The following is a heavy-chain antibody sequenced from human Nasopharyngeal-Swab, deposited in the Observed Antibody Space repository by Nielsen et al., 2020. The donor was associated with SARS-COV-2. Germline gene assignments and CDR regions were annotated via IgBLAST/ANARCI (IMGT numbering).Heavy chain of an antibody. V-gene: IGHV4-59*01. CDR1: GGSISSYY. CDR3: ARDRPVVRGVASGGAHYYYYYMDV. J-gene: IGHJ6*03. D-gene: IGHD3-10*01. Sequence: SETLSLTCTVSGGSISSYYWSWIRQPPGKGLEWIGYIYYSGSTNYNPSLKSRVTISVDTSKNQFSLKLSSVTAADTAVYYCARDRPVVRGVASGGAHYYYYYMDVWGKGTTVTVSS. CDR2: IYYSGST.